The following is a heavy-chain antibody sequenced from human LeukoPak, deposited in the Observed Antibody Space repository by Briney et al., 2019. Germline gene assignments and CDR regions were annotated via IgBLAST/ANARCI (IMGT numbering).Heavy chain of an antibody. D-gene: IGHD2-15*01. Sequence: KSSETLSLTCAVYGGSFSGYYWSWIRQPPGKGLEWIGEINHSGSTNYNPSLKSRVTISVDTSKNQFSLRLNSVTAADTAVYYCARRGRAYCSGGGCYFGGYYYYMDVWGKGTTVIISS. CDR2: INHSGST. CDR1: GGSFSGYY. CDR3: ARRGRAYCSGGGCYFGGYYYYMDV. V-gene: IGHV4-34*01. J-gene: IGHJ6*03.